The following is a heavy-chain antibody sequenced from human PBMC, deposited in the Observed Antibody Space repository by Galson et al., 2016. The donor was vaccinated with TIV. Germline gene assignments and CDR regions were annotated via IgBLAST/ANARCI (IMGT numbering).Heavy chain of an antibody. CDR1: GYPLIGYF. V-gene: IGHV1-2*02. Sequence: SVKVSCKASGYPLIGYFMHWVRQAPGQGLEWMGWIDPNSGGTEYAQKFQGRITMTRDKSIGTAYMELNRLRSDDTALYFCARSKRGSYTGFDYWGRGTLVTVSS. J-gene: IGHJ4*02. CDR3: ARSKRGSYTGFDY. D-gene: IGHD1-26*01. CDR2: IDPNSGGT.